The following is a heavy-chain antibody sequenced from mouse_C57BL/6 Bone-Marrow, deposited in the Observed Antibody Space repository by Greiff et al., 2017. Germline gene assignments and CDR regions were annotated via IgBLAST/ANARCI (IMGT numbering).Heavy chain of an antibody. V-gene: IGHV1-9*01. Sequence: VKLQESGAELMKPGASVKLSCKATGYTFTGYWIEWVKQRPVHGLEWIGEILPGSGSTNYTEKFKGKATVTADTSTNPAYMQLSSLTTEDSAIYYCARRRALLLPLPYYWGQGTTLTVSS. CDR2: ILPGSGST. D-gene: IGHD1-1*01. CDR1: GYTFTGYW. J-gene: IGHJ2*01. CDR3: ARRRALLLPLPYY.